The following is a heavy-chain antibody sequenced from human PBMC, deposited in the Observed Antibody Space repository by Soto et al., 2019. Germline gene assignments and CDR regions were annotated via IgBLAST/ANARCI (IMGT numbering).Heavy chain of an antibody. CDR2: IKQDGSEK. V-gene: IGHV3-7*03. CDR3: TTLSSTWPTGGDY. Sequence: GGSLRLSCVASGFIFSNHWLSWDRQAPGKGLEWVANIKQDGSEKYYVDPVKGRFTISRDNAKNSLYLQMNSLRADDTAVYYCTTLSSTWPTGGDYWGQGTLVTVSS. J-gene: IGHJ4*02. D-gene: IGHD6-13*01. CDR1: GFIFSNHW.